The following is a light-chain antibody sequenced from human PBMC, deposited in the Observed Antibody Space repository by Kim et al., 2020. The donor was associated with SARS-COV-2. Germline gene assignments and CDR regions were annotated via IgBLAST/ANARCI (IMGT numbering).Light chain of an antibody. CDR3: QQYGNSPR. J-gene: IGKJ4*01. CDR1: QSVISNY. CDR2: GAS. V-gene: IGKV3-20*01. Sequence: LYPGERATLSCRASQSVISNYLAWYQQKPGQPPRLLIYGASSRATGIPDRFSGSGSGTDFTLTISRLEPEDFAVYYCQQYGNSPRFGGGTKVDIK.